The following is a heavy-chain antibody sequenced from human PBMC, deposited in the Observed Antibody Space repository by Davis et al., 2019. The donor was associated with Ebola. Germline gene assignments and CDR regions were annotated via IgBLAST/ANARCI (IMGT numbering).Heavy chain of an antibody. CDR1: GFSFRTYD. CDR2: IGTAGDT. J-gene: IGHJ4*02. Sequence: PGGSLRLSCAASGFSFRTYDMHWVRQVTGKTLEWVSAIGTAGDTYYPASVKGRSTISRENARNSLYLQMNSLRTEDTAVYYCVRPAFGSHYFDYWGQGILVTVSS. V-gene: IGHV3-13*01. D-gene: IGHD2-2*01. CDR3: VRPAFGSHYFDY.